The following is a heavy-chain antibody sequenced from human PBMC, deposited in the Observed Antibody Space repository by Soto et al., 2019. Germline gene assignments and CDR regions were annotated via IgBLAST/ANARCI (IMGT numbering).Heavy chain of an antibody. CDR3: AREVFCSSSSCQVRYGMDV. CDR1: GFTVSSHY. J-gene: IGHJ6*02. Sequence: GGSLRLSCAPSGFTVSSHYMSWVRQAPGKRLEWVSVINSGGSTYYADSVKGRFTIPRDHSRNTLYLQMNSLRVEDTAVYYCAREVFCSSSSCQVRYGMDVWGQGTTVTVSS. D-gene: IGHD2-2*01. CDR2: INSGGST. V-gene: IGHV3-53*01.